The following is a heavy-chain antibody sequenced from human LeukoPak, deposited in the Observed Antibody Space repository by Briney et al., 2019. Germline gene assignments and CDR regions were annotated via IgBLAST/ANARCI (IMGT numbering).Heavy chain of an antibody. V-gene: IGHV4-38-2*01. CDR2: IYHNGIT. CDR3: TRGVALSDHGIIDS. Sequence: SETLSLTCAVSGNSVSSGLFWGWIRQPPGKGLEWIATIYHNGITHYNPSLKSRANISVDTSKNQFSLKMRSVTAADTAVYYCTRGVALSDHGIIDSWGQGTLATVSS. J-gene: IGHJ4*02. CDR1: GNSVSSGLF. D-gene: IGHD1-1*01.